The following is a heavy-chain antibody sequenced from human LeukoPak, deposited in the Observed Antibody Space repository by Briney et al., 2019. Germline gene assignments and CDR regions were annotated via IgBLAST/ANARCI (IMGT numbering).Heavy chain of an antibody. CDR1: GYSYTSYW. V-gene: IGHV5-51*01. D-gene: IGHD1-26*01. J-gene: IGHJ3*02. Sequence: GESLKISCKGSGYSYTSYWIGWVRQMPGKGLEWMGIIYPGDSDTRYSPSFQGQVTISADKSISTAYLQWSSLKASDTAMYYCARLVSVGATALNAFDIWGQGTMVTVSS. CDR3: ARLVSVGATALNAFDI. CDR2: IYPGDSDT.